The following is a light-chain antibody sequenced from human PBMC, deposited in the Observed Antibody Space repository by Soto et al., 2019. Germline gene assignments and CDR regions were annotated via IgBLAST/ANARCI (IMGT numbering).Light chain of an antibody. J-gene: IGLJ1*01. Sequence: QSVLTQPASVSGSLGQSITISCTATNKDISFFNYVSWYQQHSGKAPKLIIYEVSSRPSGVSNRFSGSRSGNTASLTISGLQTEDEADYYCNSYTSSNTLVFGNGTKVTVL. CDR2: EVS. CDR1: NKDISFFNY. CDR3: NSYTSSNTLV. V-gene: IGLV2-14*01.